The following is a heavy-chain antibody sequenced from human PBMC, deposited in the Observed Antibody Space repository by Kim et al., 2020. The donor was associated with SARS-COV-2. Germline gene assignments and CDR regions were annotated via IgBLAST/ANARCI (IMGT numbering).Heavy chain of an antibody. Sequence: ASVKVSCKASGYTFTGYYMHWVRQAPGQGLEWMGRINPNSGGTNYAQKFQGRVTMTRDTSISTAYMELSRLRSDDTAVYYCAREDILTGYFSFDYWGQGTLVTVSS. J-gene: IGHJ4*02. V-gene: IGHV1-2*06. CDR3: AREDILTGYFSFDY. D-gene: IGHD3-9*01. CDR2: INPNSGGT. CDR1: GYTFTGYY.